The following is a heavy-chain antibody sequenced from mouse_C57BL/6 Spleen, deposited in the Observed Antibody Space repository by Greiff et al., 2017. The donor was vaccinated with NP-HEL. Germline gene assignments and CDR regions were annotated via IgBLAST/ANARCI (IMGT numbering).Heavy chain of an antibody. J-gene: IGHJ2*01. CDR2: ISDGGSYT. V-gene: IGHV5-4*01. CDR1: GFTFSSYA. CDR3: ARDRGTVVAEGYYFDY. D-gene: IGHD1-1*01. Sequence: EVQRVESGGGLVKPGGSLKLSCAASGFTFSSYAMSWVRQTPEKRLEWVATISDGGSYTYYPDNVKGRFTISRDNAKNNLYLQMSHLKSEDTAMYYCARDRGTVVAEGYYFDYWGQGTTLTVSS.